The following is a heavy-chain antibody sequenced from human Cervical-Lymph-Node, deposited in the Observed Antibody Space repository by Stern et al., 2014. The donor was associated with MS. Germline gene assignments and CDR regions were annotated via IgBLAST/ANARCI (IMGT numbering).Heavy chain of an antibody. CDR3: ARGTRIAARTFDY. CDR1: GGSFSGYY. CDR2: INHSGST. V-gene: IGHV4-34*01. J-gene: IGHJ4*02. D-gene: IGHD6-6*01. Sequence: QVQLQQWGAGLLKPSETLSLTCAVYGGSFSGYYWSWIRQPPGKGLEWIGEINHSGSTNYNPSLKRRVTISVDTSKNQFSLKLSSVTAADTAVYYCARGTRIAARTFDYWGQGTLVTVSS.